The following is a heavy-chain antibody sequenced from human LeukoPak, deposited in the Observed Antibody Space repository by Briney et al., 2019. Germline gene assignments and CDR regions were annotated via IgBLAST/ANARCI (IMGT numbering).Heavy chain of an antibody. CDR3: AKDVPRYFDY. CDR1: GFTFSSCA. V-gene: IGHV3-30*02. Sequence: PGGSLRLSCAASGFTFSSCAMSWVRQAPGKGLEWVAFIRYDGSNKYYADSVKGRFTISRDNSKNTLYLQMNSLRAEDTAVYYCAKDVPRYFDYWGQGTLVTVSS. J-gene: IGHJ4*02. CDR2: IRYDGSNK.